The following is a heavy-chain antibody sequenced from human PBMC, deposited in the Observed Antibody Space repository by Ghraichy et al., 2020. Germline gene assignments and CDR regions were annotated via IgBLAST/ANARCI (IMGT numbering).Heavy chain of an antibody. CDR3: ASSRGVDSSSWYSLDY. Sequence: VKVSCKASGYTFTSYDINWVRQATGQGLEWMGWMNPNSGNTGYAQRFQGRVTMTRSTSINTAYMELSSLRSDDTAVYYCASSRGVDSSSWYSLDYWGQGTLVTVSS. CDR1: GYTFTSYD. CDR2: MNPNSGNT. D-gene: IGHD6-13*01. V-gene: IGHV1-8*01. J-gene: IGHJ4*02.